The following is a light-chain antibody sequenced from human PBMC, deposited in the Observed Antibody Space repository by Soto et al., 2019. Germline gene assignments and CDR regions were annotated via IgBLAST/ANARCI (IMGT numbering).Light chain of an antibody. J-gene: IGKJ1*01. CDR3: QQYNNWPLT. V-gene: IGKV3-15*01. CDR1: QSVSSI. CDR2: GAS. Sequence: EMVMTQSPSTLSVCPGERATLAGRARQSVSSILAWYQQRPGQAPRRLIYGASTRATGIPARFSGSGSGTEFTLTISSLQSEDFAVYYCQQYNNWPLTFGQGTKVDIK.